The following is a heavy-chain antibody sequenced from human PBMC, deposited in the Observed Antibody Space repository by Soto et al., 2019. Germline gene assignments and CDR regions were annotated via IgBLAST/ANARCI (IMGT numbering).Heavy chain of an antibody. CDR2: IYYSGST. V-gene: IGHV4-39*01. CDR3: ARLLGYVDI. D-gene: IGHD2-2*01. CDR1: GGSISSSSYY. Sequence: SETLSLTCTVSGGSISSSSYYWGWIRQPPGKGLEWIGSIYYSGSTYYNPSLKSRVTISVDTSKNQFSLKLSSVTAADTAVYYCARLLGYVDIWGQGTMVTVSS. J-gene: IGHJ3*02.